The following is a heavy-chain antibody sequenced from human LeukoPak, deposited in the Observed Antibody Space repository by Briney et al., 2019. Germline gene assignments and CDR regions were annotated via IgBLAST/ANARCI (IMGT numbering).Heavy chain of an antibody. CDR3: ARGVPGYSYGYDYYYMDV. D-gene: IGHD5-18*01. V-gene: IGHV1-3*03. CDR2: INAGKGNT. CDR1: GYTFTSYY. J-gene: IGHJ6*03. Sequence: ASVKVSCKASGYTFTSYYMHWVRQAPGQGLEWMGWINAGKGNTKYSQEFQGRVTITRDTSASTAYMELSSLRSEDMAVYYCARGVPGYSYGYDYYYMDVWGKGTTVTVSS.